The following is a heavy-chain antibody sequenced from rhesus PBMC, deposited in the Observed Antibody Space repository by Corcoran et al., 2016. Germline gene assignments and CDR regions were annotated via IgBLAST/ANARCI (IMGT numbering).Heavy chain of an antibody. CDR2: ISGSGGST. CDR3: ARDRTIVVVFEGFDY. D-gene: IGHD3-16*01. V-gene: IGHV4-173*01. J-gene: IGHJ4*01. CDR1: GGSISSNY. Sequence: QVQLQESGPGLVKPSETLSLTCAVSGGSISSNYWSWIRQPPGKGLAWIGRISGSGGSTDYNPSLKRRVTSSTDTSKNQVSLKLSSVTAADTAVYYCARDRTIVVVFEGFDYWGQGVLVTVSS.